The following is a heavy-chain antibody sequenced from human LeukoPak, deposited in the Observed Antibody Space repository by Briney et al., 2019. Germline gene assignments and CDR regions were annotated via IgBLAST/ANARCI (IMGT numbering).Heavy chain of an antibody. CDR1: GYTLTELS. CDR2: FDTEDGET. CDR3: ATTGNGGARAWVVKYYFDY. Sequence: ASVKVSCKVSGYTLTELSMHWVRQAPGKGLGWMGGFDTEDGETIYAQKFQGRVTMAEDTSTDTAYMELSSLRSEDTAVYYCATTGNGGARAWVVKYYFDYWGQGTLVTVSS. V-gene: IGHV1-24*01. D-gene: IGHD1-26*01. J-gene: IGHJ4*02.